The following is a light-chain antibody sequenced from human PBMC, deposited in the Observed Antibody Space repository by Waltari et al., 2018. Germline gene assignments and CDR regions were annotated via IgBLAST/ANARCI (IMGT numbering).Light chain of an antibody. J-gene: IGLJ3*02. CDR2: EVT. CDR3: YSSAMSAFVV. Sequence: QSALTQPASVSGSPGQSITISCTGTSSDIGLYNFVSCYQHHPAKAPNLLLSEVTKRPSGVSDRFSGSKSGNTASLTISGLQAEDDADYYCYSSAMSAFVVFGGGTKLTVL. V-gene: IGLV2-23*02. CDR1: SSDIGLYNF.